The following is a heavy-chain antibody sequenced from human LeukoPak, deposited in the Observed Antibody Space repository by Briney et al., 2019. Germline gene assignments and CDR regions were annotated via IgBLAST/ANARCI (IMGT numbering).Heavy chain of an antibody. D-gene: IGHD4-17*01. CDR1: GGSFSGYY. Sequence: SETLSLTCAVYGGSFSGYYWSWIRQPPGKGLEWIGEINHSGSTNYNPSLKSRVTISVDTSKNQFSLKVSSVTAADTAVYYCARGQGTVTTHWGQGTLVTVSS. V-gene: IGHV4-34*01. CDR3: ARGQGTVTTH. CDR2: INHSGST. J-gene: IGHJ4*02.